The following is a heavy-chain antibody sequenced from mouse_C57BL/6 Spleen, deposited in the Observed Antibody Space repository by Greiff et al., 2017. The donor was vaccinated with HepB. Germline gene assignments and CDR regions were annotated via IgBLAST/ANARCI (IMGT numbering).Heavy chain of an antibody. V-gene: IGHV1-64*01. CDR2: IHPNSGST. J-gene: IGHJ3*01. CDR1: GYTFTSYW. Sequence: QVHVKQPGAELVKPGASVKLSCKASGYTFTSYWMHWVKQRPGQGLEWIGMIHPNSGSTNYNEKFKSKATLTVDKSSSTAYMQLSSLTSEDSAVYYCARDGNYPGWFAYWGQGTLVTVSA. CDR3: ARDGNYPGWFAY. D-gene: IGHD2-1*01.